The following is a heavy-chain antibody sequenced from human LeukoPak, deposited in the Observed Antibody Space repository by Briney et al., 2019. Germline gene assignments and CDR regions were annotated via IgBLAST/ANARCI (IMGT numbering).Heavy chain of an antibody. D-gene: IGHD2-21*02. CDR1: GFTFSSYG. CDR2: ISGSGGST. Sequence: GGSLRLSCAASGFTFSSYGMSWVRQAPGKGLEWVSAISGSGGSTYYADSVKGRFTISRDNSKNTLYLQMDSLRAEDTAVYYCAKDRVAYCGGDCYSSVGYWGQGTLVTVSS. J-gene: IGHJ4*02. V-gene: IGHV3-23*01. CDR3: AKDRVAYCGGDCYSSVGY.